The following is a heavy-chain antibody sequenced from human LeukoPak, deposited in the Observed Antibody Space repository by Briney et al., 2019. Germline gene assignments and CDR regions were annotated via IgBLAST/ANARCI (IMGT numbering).Heavy chain of an antibody. CDR1: GESINSFY. Sequence: KPSETLSLTCTVSGESINSFYWSWIRQPAGKGLEWIGRIYSSGSTNYNPSLKSRVTISVDTSKNQFSLKLSSVTAADTAVYYCARRSFYYDSSGFGLEFDYWGQGTLVTVSS. D-gene: IGHD3-22*01. J-gene: IGHJ4*02. CDR3: ARRSFYYDSSGFGLEFDY. V-gene: IGHV4-4*07. CDR2: IYSSGST.